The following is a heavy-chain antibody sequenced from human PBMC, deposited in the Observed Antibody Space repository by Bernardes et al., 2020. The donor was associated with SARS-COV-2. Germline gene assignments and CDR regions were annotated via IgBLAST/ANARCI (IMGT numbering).Heavy chain of an antibody. CDR2: ILPMFGTP. Sequence: SVKVSCKASGGSFSNYAISWVRQAPGQGLERIGGILPMFGTPDYAQEFQDRVTITADESTTTAYMQLSSLRSEDTAVYYCARDSTYASSWHDSWGQGSLVIVSS. CDR1: GGSFSNYA. J-gene: IGHJ4*02. V-gene: IGHV1-69*13. D-gene: IGHD6-13*01. CDR3: ARDSTYASSWHDS.